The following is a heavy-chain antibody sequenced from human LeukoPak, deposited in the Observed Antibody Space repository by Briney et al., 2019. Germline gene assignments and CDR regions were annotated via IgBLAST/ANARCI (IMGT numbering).Heavy chain of an antibody. CDR1: GGSISSSSYY. CDR2: IYYSGST. V-gene: IGHV4-61*01. Sequence: SETLSLTCTVSGGSISSSSYYWSWIRQPPGKGLEWIGYIYYSGSTNYNPSLKSRVTISVDTSKNQFSLKLSSVTAADTAVYYCARVGGSSWHGGYFDYWGQGTLVTVSS. J-gene: IGHJ4*02. CDR3: ARVGGSSWHGGYFDY. D-gene: IGHD6-13*01.